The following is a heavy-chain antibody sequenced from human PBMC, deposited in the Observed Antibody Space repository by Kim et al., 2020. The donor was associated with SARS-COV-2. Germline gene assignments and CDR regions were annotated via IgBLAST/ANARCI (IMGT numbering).Heavy chain of an antibody. CDR3: AKDPTAMIVVLITYFDY. D-gene: IGHD3-22*01. V-gene: IGHV3-30*02. J-gene: IGHJ4*02. Sequence: VRGRFTISRDNSKNTLYLQMNSLRAEDTAVYYCAKDPTAMIVVLITYFDYWGQGTLVTVSS.